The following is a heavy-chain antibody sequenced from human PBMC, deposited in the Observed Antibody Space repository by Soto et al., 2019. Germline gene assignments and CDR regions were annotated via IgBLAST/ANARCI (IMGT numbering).Heavy chain of an antibody. CDR2: MNPNSGNT. D-gene: IGHD2-15*01. V-gene: IGHV1-8*01. J-gene: IGHJ3*02. CDR1: GYTFTSYD. Sequence: QVQLVQSGAEVKKPGASVKVSCKASGYTFTSYDINWVRQATGQGLEWMGWMNPNSGNTGYAQKFQGRVTMTRNTSISTVYMELSSLRSEDTAVYYCARFSSGYCSGGSCYRSDAFDIWGQGTMVTVSS. CDR3: ARFSSGYCSGGSCYRSDAFDI.